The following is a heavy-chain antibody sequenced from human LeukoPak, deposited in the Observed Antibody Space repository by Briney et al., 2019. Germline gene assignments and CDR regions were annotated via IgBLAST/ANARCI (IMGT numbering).Heavy chain of an antibody. CDR2: ISYSGST. Sequence: SETLSLTCTVSGGSISTYYWSWIRQPPGKGLEWIGYISYSGSTNYNPSLRSRVTISVDTSKNKFSLKLSSVTAADTAVYYYARERLHRFDYWGQGTLVTVSS. CDR3: ARERLHRFDY. J-gene: IGHJ4*02. V-gene: IGHV4-59*12. CDR1: GGSISTYY. D-gene: IGHD6-25*01.